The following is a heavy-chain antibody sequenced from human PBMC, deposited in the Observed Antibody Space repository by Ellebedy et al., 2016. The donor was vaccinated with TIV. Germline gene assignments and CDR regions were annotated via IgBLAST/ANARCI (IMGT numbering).Heavy chain of an antibody. CDR2: MTSSGVSK. CDR1: GFTFSDYH. J-gene: IGHJ6*02. Sequence: PGGSLRLSCAASGFTFSDYHMSCIRQVPGKGLEYVSYMTSSGVSKYYADSVKGRFTISRDNSRNTMYLQINSLRAEDTAVYYCAKDSTPGGYYHYVMDVWGQGSTVTVSS. D-gene: IGHD1-1*01. CDR3: AKDSTPGGYYHYVMDV. V-gene: IGHV3-11*01.